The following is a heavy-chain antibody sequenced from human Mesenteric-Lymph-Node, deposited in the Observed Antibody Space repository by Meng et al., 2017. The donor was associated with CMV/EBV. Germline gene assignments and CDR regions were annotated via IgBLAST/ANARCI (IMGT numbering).Heavy chain of an antibody. J-gene: IGHJ5*02. CDR1: GGSISSSSYY. CDR2: IYYSGST. CDR3: ARPHYYGSGSSPWFDP. V-gene: IGHV4-39*01. Sequence: QLQLQESGPGLVKPSETLSLTCPVSGGSISSSSYYWGWIRQPPGKGLEWIGSIYYSGSTYYNPSLKSRVTISVDTSKNQFSLKLSSVTAADTAVYYCARPHYYGSGSSPWFDPWGQGTLVTVSS. D-gene: IGHD3-10*01.